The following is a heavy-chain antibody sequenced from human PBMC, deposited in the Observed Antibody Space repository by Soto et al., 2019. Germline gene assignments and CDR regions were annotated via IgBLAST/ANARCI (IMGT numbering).Heavy chain of an antibody. J-gene: IGHJ4*02. CDR1: GFTFSSHW. D-gene: IGHD6-13*01. Sequence: LRLSCGASGFTFSSHWMHWVRQAPGMGLVWVSRISTDGSSTSYADSVKGRFTISRDNAKNTLYLQMNSLRAEDTAVYYCVRDLYSGFDYWGQGTLVTVS. CDR3: VRDLYSGFDY. CDR2: ISTDGSST. V-gene: IGHV3-74*01.